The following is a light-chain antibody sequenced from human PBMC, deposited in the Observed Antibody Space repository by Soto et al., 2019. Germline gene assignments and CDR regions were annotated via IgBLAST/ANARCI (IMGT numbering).Light chain of an antibody. CDR1: SSDIGRYNY. V-gene: IGLV2-14*01. Sequence: SAVTQPASVSGSPGQSITISCTGTSSDIGRYNYVSWFQQHPGKVPKLVIFEVNYRPSGVSDRFSGSKSGNTASLTITGLQAEDEADYYCTSCITANTRCVFGSGTKVTVL. J-gene: IGLJ1*01. CDR3: TSCITANTRCV. CDR2: EVN.